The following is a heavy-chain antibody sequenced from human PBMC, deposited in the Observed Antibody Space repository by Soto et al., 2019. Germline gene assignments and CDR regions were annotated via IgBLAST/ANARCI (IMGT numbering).Heavy chain of an antibody. D-gene: IGHD4-17*01. V-gene: IGHV3-23*01. CDR3: AKDSGGYGDYHYYYYYMDV. CDR1: GFTFSSYA. J-gene: IGHJ6*03. CDR2: ISGSGGST. Sequence: GGSLRLSCAASGFTFSSYAMSWVRQAPGKGLEWVSAISGSGGSTYYADSVKGRFTISRDNSKNTLYLQMNSLRAEDTAVYYCAKDSGGYGDYHYYYYYMDVWGKGTTVTVSS.